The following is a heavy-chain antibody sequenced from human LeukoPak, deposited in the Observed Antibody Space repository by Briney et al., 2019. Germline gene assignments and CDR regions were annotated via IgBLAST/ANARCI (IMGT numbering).Heavy chain of an antibody. J-gene: IGHJ4*02. CDR2: IKQDGSEK. CDR1: GFTLSNYW. D-gene: IGHD6-13*01. Sequence: GGSLRLSCAASGFTLSNYWMSWVRQAPGKGLEWVANIKQDGSEKYYVDSVKGRFTISRDNAKNSLYLQMNSLRAEGTAVYYCARGAAGSAYWGQGTLVTVSS. CDR3: ARGAAGSAY. V-gene: IGHV3-7*04.